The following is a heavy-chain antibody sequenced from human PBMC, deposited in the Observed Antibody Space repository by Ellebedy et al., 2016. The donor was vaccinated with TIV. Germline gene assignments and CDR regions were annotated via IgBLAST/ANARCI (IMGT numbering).Heavy chain of an antibody. Sequence: SETLSLXXTVSGGSITSFYWSWIRQPPGRGLEWIGYVSYSGSTHYNPSLKSRVTISVDTSKNQFSLKLRSVTAADTAVYYCARGVHYYDSSGDNMDVWGQGTTVTVSS. D-gene: IGHD3-22*01. CDR1: GGSITSFY. V-gene: IGHV4-59*01. CDR3: ARGVHYYDSSGDNMDV. J-gene: IGHJ6*02. CDR2: VSYSGST.